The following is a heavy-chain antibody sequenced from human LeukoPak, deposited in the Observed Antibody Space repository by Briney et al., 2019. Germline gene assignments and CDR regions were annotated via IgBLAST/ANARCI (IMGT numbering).Heavy chain of an antibody. Sequence: ASVKVSCKASGYAFRTYGISWVRQAVGQGLEWMGWISVYNDDTHYAQKFQGRLSMTTDTSRSTVYMELRSLRSDDTAVYFCARSTQLPSEYFNGMDVWGQGTTVTVSS. CDR1: GYAFRTYG. D-gene: IGHD5-24*01. V-gene: IGHV1-18*01. CDR3: ARSTQLPSEYFNGMDV. J-gene: IGHJ6*02. CDR2: ISVYNDDT.